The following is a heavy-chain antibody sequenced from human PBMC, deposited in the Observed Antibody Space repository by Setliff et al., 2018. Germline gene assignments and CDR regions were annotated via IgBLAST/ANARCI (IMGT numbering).Heavy chain of an antibody. D-gene: IGHD3-16*01. CDR2: INPNSGGT. CDR1: GGTFSSYA. J-gene: IGHJ3*01. V-gene: IGHV1-2*06. Sequence: GASVKVSCKASGGTFSSYAISWVRQAPGQGLEWMGRINPNSGGTNYAQKFQGRVTMTRDTSISTAYMELSRLTSDDTAVYFCARSDHLVVDGFDVWGQGTMVTVS. CDR3: ARSDHLVVDGFDV.